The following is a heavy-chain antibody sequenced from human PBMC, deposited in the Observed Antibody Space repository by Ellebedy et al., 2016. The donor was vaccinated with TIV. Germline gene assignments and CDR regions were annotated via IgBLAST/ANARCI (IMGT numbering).Heavy chain of an antibody. CDR2: IYYSGST. CDR1: GDSIISSIHY. Sequence: SETLSLTCTVSGDSIISSIHYWGWIRQPPGKGLEWIGSIYYSGSTYYNPSLKSRVTISVDTSKNQFSLKLSSVTAADTAVYYCVRDFPDSSSWYRAFDIWGQGTMVTVSS. V-gene: IGHV4-39*07. CDR3: VRDFPDSSSWYRAFDI. J-gene: IGHJ3*02. D-gene: IGHD6-13*01.